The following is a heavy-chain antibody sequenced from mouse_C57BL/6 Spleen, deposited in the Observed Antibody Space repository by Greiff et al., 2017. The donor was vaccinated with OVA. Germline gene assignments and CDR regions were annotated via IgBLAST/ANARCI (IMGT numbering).Heavy chain of an antibody. J-gene: IGHJ4*01. Sequence: QVQLQQPGAELVKPGASVKLSCKASGYTFTSYWMHWVKQRPGQGLEWIGMIHPNSGSTNYNEKFKSKATLTVDKSSSTAYMQLSSLTSEDSAVYYCARGTTVVRPMDYWGQGTSVTVSS. CDR3: ARGTTVVRPMDY. D-gene: IGHD1-1*01. CDR1: GYTFTSYW. CDR2: IHPNSGST. V-gene: IGHV1-64*01.